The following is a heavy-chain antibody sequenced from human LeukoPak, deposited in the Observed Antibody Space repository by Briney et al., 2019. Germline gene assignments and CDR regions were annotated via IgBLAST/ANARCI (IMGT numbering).Heavy chain of an antibody. CDR1: GFTFSNYD. J-gene: IGHJ4*02. CDR2: ISAGGNNT. D-gene: IGHD2-2*01. CDR3: GKRSTSLRGRGNY. Sequence: PGGSLRLSCAASGFTFSNYDMGWVRQAPGEGLEWVSVISAGGNNTLYADSVRGRFTISRDNSRNAVDLQMNSLRAEDTAVYYCGKRSTSLRGRGNYWGQGALVTVSS. V-gene: IGHV3-23*01.